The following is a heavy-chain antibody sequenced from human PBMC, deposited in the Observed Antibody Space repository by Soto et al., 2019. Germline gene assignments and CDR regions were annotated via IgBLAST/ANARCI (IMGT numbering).Heavy chain of an antibody. CDR1: GGSFSGYY. CDR3: ARLEGLATISYYFDF. Sequence: SETLSLTCAVYGGSFSGYYWSWIRQPPGKGLEWIGEINHSGSTNYNPSLKTRVTISLDKSKSQFSLKLNSVTAADSAVYFCARLEGLATISYYFDFWGPGALVTASS. V-gene: IGHV4-34*01. J-gene: IGHJ4*02. D-gene: IGHD3-9*01. CDR2: INHSGST.